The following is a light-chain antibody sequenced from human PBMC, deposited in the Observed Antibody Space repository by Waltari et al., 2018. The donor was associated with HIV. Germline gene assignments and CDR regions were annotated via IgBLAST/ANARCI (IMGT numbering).Light chain of an antibody. CDR2: NTN. CDR3: QSSDNTLSGSV. J-gene: IGLJ2*01. Sequence: QSVLTQPPSVSGAPGQRVTLSCTGDHSNIGTHAVHWYQQFPGTPPQLLIYNTNNRPSGVPDRFSGSKSGTSASLAITGLQAEDEADYYCQSSDNTLSGSVFGGGTKLTVL. CDR1: HSNIGTHA. V-gene: IGLV1-40*01.